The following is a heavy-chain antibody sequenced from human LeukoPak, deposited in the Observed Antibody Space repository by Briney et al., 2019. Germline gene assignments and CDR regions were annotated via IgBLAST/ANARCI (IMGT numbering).Heavy chain of an antibody. CDR1: GFTFSSYS. Sequence: QSGGSLRLSCTASGFTFSSYSMTWVRQAPGKGLEWVSAISGSGGTTYYADSVEGRFTFSRDNSKNTLYLQMNSLRSEDTAVYYCARGTGYNTGRSLDYWGQGTLVTVSS. CDR3: ARGTGYNTGRSLDY. CDR2: ISGSGGTT. V-gene: IGHV3-23*01. J-gene: IGHJ4*02. D-gene: IGHD1-14*01.